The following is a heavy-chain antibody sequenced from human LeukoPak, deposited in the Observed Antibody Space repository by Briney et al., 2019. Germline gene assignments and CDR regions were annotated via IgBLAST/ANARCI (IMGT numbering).Heavy chain of an antibody. CDR1: GFTFSTYA. D-gene: IGHD1-26*01. Sequence: GGSLRLSCAASGFTFSTYAMTWVRQAPGKGLEWVSLISGSGVSTYYADSVKGRFTISRDNSKNTLYLLMNSLRVDDTAVFYCAKALVGPSVFDYWGQGTLVTVSS. J-gene: IGHJ4*02. CDR3: AKALVGPSVFDY. V-gene: IGHV3-23*01. CDR2: ISGSGVST.